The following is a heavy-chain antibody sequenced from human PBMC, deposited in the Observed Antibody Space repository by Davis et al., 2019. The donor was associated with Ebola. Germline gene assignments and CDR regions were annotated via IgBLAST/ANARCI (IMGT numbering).Heavy chain of an antibody. CDR1: GYTFTTYW. D-gene: IGHD1-26*01. CDR2: IYPGDSET. V-gene: IGHV5-51*01. CDR3: ARRAGSLNYFDS. Sequence: PGGSLRLSCKGSGYTFTTYWIGWVRQMPGEGLEWMGIIYPGDSETRYSPSFQGQVTISADKSISTAYLQWSSLKASDTAMYYCARRAGSLNYFDSWGQGTLVTVSS. J-gene: IGHJ4*02.